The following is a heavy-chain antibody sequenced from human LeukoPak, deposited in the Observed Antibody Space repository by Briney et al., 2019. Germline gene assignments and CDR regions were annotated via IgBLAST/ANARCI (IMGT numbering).Heavy chain of an antibody. D-gene: IGHD3-10*01. V-gene: IGHV3-23*01. J-gene: IGHJ4*02. Sequence: PGGSLGLSRAASGFTFSNYAMSWVRQAAGKGLEWVSGISGSGGSTYNADSVKGRFTVSRDNSKNTLYVQMNSLRVEDTAVYYCAKGMSYYGAGSLDYWGQGTLVTVSS. CDR2: ISGSGGST. CDR1: GFTFSNYA. CDR3: AKGMSYYGAGSLDY.